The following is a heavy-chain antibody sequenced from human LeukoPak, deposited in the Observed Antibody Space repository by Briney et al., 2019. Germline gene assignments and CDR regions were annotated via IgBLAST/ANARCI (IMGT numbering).Heavy chain of an antibody. CDR3: ARWGYCSSTSCSTNWFDP. V-gene: IGHV3-48*03. CDR2: ISSSGSTI. Sequence: GGSLRLSCAASGFTFSSYEMNWVRQAPGKGLEWVSYISSSGSTIYYADSVKGRFTISRDNAKNSLYLQMNSLRAEDTAVYYCARWGYCSSTSCSTNWFDPWGQGTLVTVSS. D-gene: IGHD2-2*02. J-gene: IGHJ5*02. CDR1: GFTFSSYE.